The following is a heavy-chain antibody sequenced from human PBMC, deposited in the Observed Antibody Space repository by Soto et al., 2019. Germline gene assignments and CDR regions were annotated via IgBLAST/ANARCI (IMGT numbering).Heavy chain of an antibody. CDR3: ARSFDSSGYYHFDY. Sequence: PGGSLRLSCATSGFTFSSYAMHWVRQAPGKGLEWVAVIWYDGSNKYYADSVKGRFTISRDNSKNTLYLQMNSLRAEDTAMYYCARSFDSSGYYHFDYWGQGTLVTVSS. CDR2: IWYDGSNK. V-gene: IGHV3-33*01. J-gene: IGHJ4*02. CDR1: GFTFSSYA. D-gene: IGHD3-22*01.